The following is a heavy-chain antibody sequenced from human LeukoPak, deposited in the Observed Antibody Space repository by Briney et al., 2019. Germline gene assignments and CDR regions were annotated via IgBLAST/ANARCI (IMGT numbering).Heavy chain of an antibody. Sequence: SETLSLTCTVSGGSISCYYWSWIRPPPGKGLEWIGYIYYSGRTNHNPSLQSRATIPVDTSKNQFSLKLSSVTAADTAGYYFARGKGNGPWAGAGGSDPWGQETLFTVSS. J-gene: IGHJ5*02. V-gene: IGHV4-59*01. CDR3: ARGKGNGPWAGAGGSDP. CDR1: GGSISCYY. D-gene: IGHD4-23*01. CDR2: IYYSGRT.